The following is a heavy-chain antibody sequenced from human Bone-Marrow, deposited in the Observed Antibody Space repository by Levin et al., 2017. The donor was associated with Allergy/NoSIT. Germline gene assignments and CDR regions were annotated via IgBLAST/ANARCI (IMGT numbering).Heavy chain of an antibody. Sequence: GESLKISCGASGFTFSDAWMSWVRQAPGKGLEWVGRIKSNTDGGTTDFAAPVKGRFTISRDDSKNTLFLQMNSLKAEDTGVYYCKTDKYKGPGRTHYFVSEDSRNFDHWGQGTLVAVSS. J-gene: IGHJ4*02. CDR2: IKSNTDGGTT. CDR1: GFTFSDAW. CDR3: KTDKYKGPGRTHYFVSEDSRNFDH. V-gene: IGHV3-15*05. D-gene: IGHD3-9*01.